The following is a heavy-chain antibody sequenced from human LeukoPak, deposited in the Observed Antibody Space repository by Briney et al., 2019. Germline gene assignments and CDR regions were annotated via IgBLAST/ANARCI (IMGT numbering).Heavy chain of an antibody. D-gene: IGHD3-16*02. CDR1: GGTFSSYA. CDR2: IIPIFGTA. CDR3: ASGSYVWGSYRYTGPFDY. J-gene: IGHJ4*02. Sequence: SVKVSCKASGGTFSSYAISWVRQAPGQGLEWMGGIIPIFGTANYAQKFQGRVTITTDESTSTAYMELSSLGSEDTAVHYCASGSYVWGSYRYTGPFDYWGQGTLVTVSS. V-gene: IGHV1-69*05.